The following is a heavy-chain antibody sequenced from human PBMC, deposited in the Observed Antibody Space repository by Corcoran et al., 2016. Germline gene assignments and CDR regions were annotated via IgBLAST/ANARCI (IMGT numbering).Heavy chain of an antibody. CDR2: IFSNDEK. Sequence: QVTLKESGPVLVKPTETLTLTCTVSGFSLSNARMGVSWIRQPPGKALEWLAHIFSNDEKSYSTSLKSRLTISKDTSKSQVVLTMTNMDPVDTATYYCARTHLYSYGPYYYYYYGMDVWGQGTTVTVSS. CDR1: GFSLSNARMG. V-gene: IGHV2-26*01. J-gene: IGHJ6*02. CDR3: ARTHLYSYGPYYYYYYGMDV. D-gene: IGHD5-18*01.